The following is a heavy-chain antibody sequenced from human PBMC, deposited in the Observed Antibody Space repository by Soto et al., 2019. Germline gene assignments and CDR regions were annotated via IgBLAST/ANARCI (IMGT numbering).Heavy chain of an antibody. D-gene: IGHD3-10*01. J-gene: IGHJ3*02. CDR2: INAGNGNT. Sequence: ASVKVSCKTSGYTFTSYAMDWVRQTTGQRLEWMGWINAGNGNTKYSQKFQGSVTITRNTSTSTAYMELSSLRSEDTAVYYCARGNELWFGELLGASAFDIWGQGTMVTVSS. V-gene: IGHV1-3*01. CDR1: GYTFTSYA. CDR3: ARGNELWFGELLGASAFDI.